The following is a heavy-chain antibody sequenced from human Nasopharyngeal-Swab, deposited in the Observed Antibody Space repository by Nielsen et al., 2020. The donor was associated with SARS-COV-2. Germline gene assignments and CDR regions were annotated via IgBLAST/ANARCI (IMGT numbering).Heavy chain of an antibody. D-gene: IGHD3-16*02. J-gene: IGHJ4*02. CDR3: TTDRFYDYVWGSYRPNDY. CDR1: GFSLSNAW. V-gene: IGHV3-15*01. Sequence: GESLKTPCAASGFSLSNAWMSWARYAPGKWREWVGRIKSTTDGGTTDYAAPVKGRFTISRDDSKNTLYLQMNSLKTKDTAVYYCTTDRFYDYVWGSYRPNDYWGQGTLVTVSS. CDR2: IKSTTDGGTT.